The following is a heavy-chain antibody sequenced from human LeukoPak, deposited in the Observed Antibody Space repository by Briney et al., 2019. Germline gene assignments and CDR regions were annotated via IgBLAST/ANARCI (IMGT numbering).Heavy chain of an antibody. J-gene: IGHJ4*02. D-gene: IGHD2-8*01. Sequence: GASVKVSCKXSGYTFTGYYMHWVRQAPGQGLEWMGWINPNSGGTNYAQKFQGRVTMTRDTSISTAYMELSRLRSDDTAVYYCARGRYCTNGVCYFADYWGQGTLVTVSP. CDR1: GYTFTGYY. CDR3: ARGRYCTNGVCYFADY. V-gene: IGHV1-2*02. CDR2: INPNSGGT.